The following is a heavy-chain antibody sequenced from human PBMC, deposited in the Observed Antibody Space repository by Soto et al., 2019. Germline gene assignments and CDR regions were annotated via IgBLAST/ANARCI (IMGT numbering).Heavy chain of an antibody. J-gene: IGHJ4*02. CDR1: GFTCSSYG. D-gene: IGHD1-26*01. V-gene: IGHV3-33*01. CDR2: IWYDGSNK. Sequence: QVQLVESGGGVVQPGRSLRLSCAASGFTCSSYGMHGVRQAPGKGLEWVAVIWYDGSNKYYADSVKGRFTISRDNSKNTLYMQMNSLRAEDKAVYYCAREAELLAYWGQGTLVTVSS. CDR3: AREAELLAY.